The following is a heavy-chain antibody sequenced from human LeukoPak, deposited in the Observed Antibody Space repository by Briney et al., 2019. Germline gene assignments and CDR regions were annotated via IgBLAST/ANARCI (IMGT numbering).Heavy chain of an antibody. J-gene: IGHJ4*02. CDR3: SLVRLGELSLYQPFDY. Sequence: ASVKVSCKVSGYTLTELSMHWVRQAPGKGLEWMGGFDPEDGETIYAQKFQGRVTMTEDTSTDTAYMELSSLRSEDTAVYYCSLVRLGELSLYQPFDYWGQGTLVTVSS. CDR2: FDPEDGET. CDR1: GYTLTELS. V-gene: IGHV1-24*01. D-gene: IGHD3-16*02.